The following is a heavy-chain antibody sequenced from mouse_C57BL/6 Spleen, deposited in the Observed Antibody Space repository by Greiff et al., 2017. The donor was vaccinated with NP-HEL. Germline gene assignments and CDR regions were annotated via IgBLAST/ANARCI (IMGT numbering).Heavy chain of an antibody. J-gene: IGHJ2*01. D-gene: IGHD2-3*01. CDR3: ARMGYDYFDY. CDR1: GYAFSSSW. Sequence: VKLMESGPELVKPGASVKISCKASGYAFSSSWMNWVKQRPGKGLEWIGRIYPGDGDTNYNGKFKGKATLTADKSSSTAYMQLSSLTSEDSAVYFCARMGYDYFDYWGQGTTLTVSS. V-gene: IGHV1-82*01. CDR2: IYPGDGDT.